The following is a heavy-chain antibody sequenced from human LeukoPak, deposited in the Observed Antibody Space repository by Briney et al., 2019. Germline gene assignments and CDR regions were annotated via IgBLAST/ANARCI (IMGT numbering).Heavy chain of an antibody. CDR2: ISGSGGST. CDR3: ARRARGYSYGWIDY. Sequence: GGFLTLSCAASGFTFSSYSMSWVRQAPGKGLEWVSAISGSGGSTYYADSVKGRFTISRDNSKNTLYLQMNSLRAEDTAVYYCARRARGYSYGWIDYWGQGTLVTVPS. V-gene: IGHV3-23*01. CDR1: GFTFSSYS. D-gene: IGHD5-18*01. J-gene: IGHJ4*02.